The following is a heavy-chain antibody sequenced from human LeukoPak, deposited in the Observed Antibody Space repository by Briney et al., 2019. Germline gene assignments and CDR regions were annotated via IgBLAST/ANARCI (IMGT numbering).Heavy chain of an antibody. J-gene: IGHJ4*02. CDR2: IYYSGST. CDR3: ARVSGGSYTKFDY. V-gene: IGHV4-39*01. CDR1: GGSISSSRYY. D-gene: IGHD2-15*01. Sequence: PSETLSLTCTVSGGSISSSRYYWGWIRQPPGKGLEWIGSIYYSGSTYYNPSLKSRVTISVDTSRNQFSLKLSSVTAADTAVYYCARVSGGSYTKFDYWGQGTLVTVSS.